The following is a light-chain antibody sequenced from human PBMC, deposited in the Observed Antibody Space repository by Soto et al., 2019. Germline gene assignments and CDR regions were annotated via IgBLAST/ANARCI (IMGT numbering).Light chain of an antibody. J-gene: IGLJ2*01. V-gene: IGLV2-8*01. CDR2: EVS. CDR1: PSDVGASNY. CDR3: RSSAGTKNMV. Sequence: QSALTQPPSASGSPGQSVTISCTGTPSDVGASNYVSWYQQQPGKAPKLMISEVSTRPSGVPDRFAGSKSGNTASLTVSGLQAEDEADYYCRSSAGTKNMVFGAGTKLTVL.